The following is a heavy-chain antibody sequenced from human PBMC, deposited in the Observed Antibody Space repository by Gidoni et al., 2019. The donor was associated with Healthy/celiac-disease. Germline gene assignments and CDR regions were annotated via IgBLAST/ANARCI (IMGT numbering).Heavy chain of an antibody. CDR2: ISGSGGST. CDR1: GFTFSSYA. V-gene: IGHV3-23*01. J-gene: IGHJ1*01. CDR3: AKDDNVGFGRPSYFQH. Sequence: EVQLLESGGGLVQPGGSLRLSCAASGFTFSSYAMSWVRQAPGKGLEWVSAISGSGGSTYYADSVKGRFTISRDNSKNTLYLQMNSLRAEDTAVYYCAKDDNVGFGRPSYFQHWGQGTLVTVSS. D-gene: IGHD3-10*01.